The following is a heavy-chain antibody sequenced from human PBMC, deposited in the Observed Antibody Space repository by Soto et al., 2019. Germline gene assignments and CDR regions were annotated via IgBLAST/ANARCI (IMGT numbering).Heavy chain of an antibody. J-gene: IGHJ6*02. V-gene: IGHV4-34*01. D-gene: IGHD3-3*01. CDR3: ARAYDFWSGYYTSRGMDV. CDR1: GGSFSGYY. Sequence: SETLSLTCAVYGGSFSGYYWSWIRQPPGKGLEWIGEINHSGSTNYNPSLKSRVTISVDTSKNQFSLKLSSVTAADTAVYDCARAYDFWSGYYTSRGMDVWGQGTTVTVSS. CDR2: INHSGST.